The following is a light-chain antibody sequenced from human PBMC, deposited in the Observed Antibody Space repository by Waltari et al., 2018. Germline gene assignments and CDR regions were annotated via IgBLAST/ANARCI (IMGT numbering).Light chain of an antibody. CDR3: QQYGNSPIYT. Sequence: ESVMTQSPGTLSLSPGERDTLSCRASQSVSSSYLAWYQQRPGQAPRLLIYGASSRATGVPDRFSASGSGTDFTLTISRLEPEDFAVYYCQQYGNSPIYTFGQGTKLEI. CDR2: GAS. CDR1: QSVSSSY. V-gene: IGKV3-20*01. J-gene: IGKJ2*01.